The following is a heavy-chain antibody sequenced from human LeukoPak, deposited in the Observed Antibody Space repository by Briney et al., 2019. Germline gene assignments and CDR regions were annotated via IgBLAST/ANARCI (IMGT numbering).Heavy chain of an antibody. Sequence: GESLKISCKGSGYSFTSYWIGWVRQMPGKGLEWMGIIYPGDSDTRYSPSFQGQVTISADKSISTAYLQWSSLKASDTAMYYCARLRPAVVVMSDAFDIWGQGTMVTVSS. V-gene: IGHV5-51*01. J-gene: IGHJ3*02. CDR1: GYSFTSYW. D-gene: IGHD3-22*01. CDR2: IYPGDSDT. CDR3: ARLRPAVVVMSDAFDI.